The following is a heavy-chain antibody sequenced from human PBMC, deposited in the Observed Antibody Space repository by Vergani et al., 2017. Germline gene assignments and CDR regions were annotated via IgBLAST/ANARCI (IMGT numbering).Heavy chain of an antibody. CDR1: GFTFSSYS. CDR2: ISSSSSTI. J-gene: IGHJ6*03. D-gene: IGHD6-19*01. V-gene: IGHV3-48*04. Sequence: EVQLVESGGGLVQPGGSLRLSCAASGFTFSSYSMNWVCQAPGKGLEWVSYISSSSSTIYYADSVKGRFTISRDNAKNSLYLQMNSLRAEDTAVYYCARDIGVAPLYYMDVWGKGTTVTVSS. CDR3: ARDIGVAPLYYMDV.